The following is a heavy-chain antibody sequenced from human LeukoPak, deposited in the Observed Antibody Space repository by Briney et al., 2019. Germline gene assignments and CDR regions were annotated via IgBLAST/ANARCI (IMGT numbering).Heavy chain of an antibody. CDR3: ARSIQDIVLMVYGKGHNWFDP. CDR2: INPNSGGT. CDR1: GYTFTGYY. V-gene: IGHV1-2*06. Sequence: ASVKVSCKASGYTFTGYYMHWVRQAPGQGLEWMGRINPNSGGTNYAQKFQGRVTMTRDTSISTAYMELSRLRSDDTAVYYCARSIQDIVLMVYGKGHNWFDPWGQGTLVTVPS. D-gene: IGHD2-8*01. J-gene: IGHJ5*02.